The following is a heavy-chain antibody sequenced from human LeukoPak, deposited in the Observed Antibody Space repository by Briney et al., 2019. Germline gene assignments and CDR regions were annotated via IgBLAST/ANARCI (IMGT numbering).Heavy chain of an antibody. CDR1: GDSISSSSYY. D-gene: IGHD1-1*01. V-gene: IGHV4-39*01. CDR3: ARHRERTSPYYYGMDV. CDR2: IYYSGST. Sequence: SETLSLICTVSGDSISSSSYYWGWIRQPPGKGLEWIGSIYYSGSTYYNPSLKSRVTISVDTSKNQFSLKLTSVTAADTAVCYCARHRERTSPYYYGMDVWGQGTTVTVSS. J-gene: IGHJ6*02.